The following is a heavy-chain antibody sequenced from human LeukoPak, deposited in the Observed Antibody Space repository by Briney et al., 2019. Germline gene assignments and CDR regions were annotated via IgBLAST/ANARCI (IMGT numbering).Heavy chain of an antibody. CDR3: ARGPEHPNRGGYFGMDV. CDR1: GFTFSGFA. V-gene: IGHV3-30*04. J-gene: IGHJ6*02. D-gene: IGHD2-15*01. Sequence: GGSLRLSCAASGFTFSGFAIYWVRQAPGKGLEWVAFISDDGINKYYTDSVKGRITVSRDNPQRTLYLQVNSLRDEDTAVYYCARGPEHPNRGGYFGMDVWGRGTTVTVSS. CDR2: ISDDGINK.